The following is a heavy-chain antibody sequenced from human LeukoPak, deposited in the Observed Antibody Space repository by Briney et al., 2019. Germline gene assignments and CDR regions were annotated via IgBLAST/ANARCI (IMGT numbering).Heavy chain of an antibody. Sequence: GASVKVSCKASGASFTNYYIHWVRQAPGQGLEWVGLIYPGGGWTNYAQKFQGRVTMTTDTSTGKVYMELSSLRSEDTAVYYCARDMPHNCFDPWGQGTLVTVSP. D-gene: IGHD2-2*01. CDR1: GASFTNYY. J-gene: IGHJ5*02. V-gene: IGHV1-46*01. CDR2: IYPGGGWT. CDR3: ARDMPHNCFDP.